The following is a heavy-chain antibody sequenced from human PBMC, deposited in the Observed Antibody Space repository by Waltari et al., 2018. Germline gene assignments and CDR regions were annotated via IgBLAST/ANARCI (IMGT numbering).Heavy chain of an antibody. CDR2: IYWNDTQ. Sequence: QITLKESCPTLVKPTQTLKLTCSISGFSVSSDGVGVGWIRQSPGKALEWVALIYWNDTQGYRSALKNRLTIAKDTSKNQVVLVMANMDPVDTATYYCAHSPCSGGTCYLFDYWGQGILVTVSS. CDR3: AHSPCSGGTCYLFDY. D-gene: IGHD2-15*01. CDR1: GFSVSSDGVG. J-gene: IGHJ4*02. V-gene: IGHV2-5*01.